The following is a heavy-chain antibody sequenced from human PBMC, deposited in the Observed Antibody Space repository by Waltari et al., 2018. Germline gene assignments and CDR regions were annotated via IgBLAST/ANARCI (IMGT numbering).Heavy chain of an antibody. CDR3: ARAGSWTVTRRGYSYGPGPLDY. CDR1: GGSFSGYY. CDR2: INHSGST. Sequence: QVQLQQWGAGLLKPSETLSLTCAVYGGSFSGYYWSWIRQPPGKGLEWIGEINHSGSTNYNPARKSRVTISVDTSKNQFSLKLSAVTAADTAVYYCARAGSWTVTRRGYSYGPGPLDYWGQGTLVTVSS. D-gene: IGHD5-18*01. J-gene: IGHJ4*02. V-gene: IGHV4-34*01.